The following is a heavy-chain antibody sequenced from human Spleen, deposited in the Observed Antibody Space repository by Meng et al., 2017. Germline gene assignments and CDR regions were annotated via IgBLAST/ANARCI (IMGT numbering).Heavy chain of an antibody. D-gene: IGHD4-11*01. CDR2: INHSGST. CDR3: ARGPTTMAHDFDY. V-gene: IGHV4-34*01. Sequence: QGQLQQGRARLLKPAETLSRTCVVSGGSFSDYYWSWIRQPPGKGLEWIGEINHSGSTNYNPSLESRATISVDTSQNNLSLKLSSVTAADSAVYYCARGPTTMAHDFDYWGQGTLVTVSS. CDR1: GGSFSDYY. J-gene: IGHJ4*02.